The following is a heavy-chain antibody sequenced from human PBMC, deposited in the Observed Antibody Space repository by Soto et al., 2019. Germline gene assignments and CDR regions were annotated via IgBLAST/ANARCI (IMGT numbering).Heavy chain of an antibody. Sequence: EVQLVESGGGLVQPGGSLRLSCAASGFTFSSYWMSWVRQAPGKGLEWVANIKQDGSEKYYVDSVKGRFTISRDNAKNSLYVQMNSLIAEATAVYYCARDPKIVLVPAALRSDYYYYGMDVWGQGTTVTVSS. CDR2: IKQDGSEK. CDR3: ARDPKIVLVPAALRSDYYYYGMDV. CDR1: GFTFSSYW. J-gene: IGHJ6*02. V-gene: IGHV3-7*01. D-gene: IGHD2-2*01.